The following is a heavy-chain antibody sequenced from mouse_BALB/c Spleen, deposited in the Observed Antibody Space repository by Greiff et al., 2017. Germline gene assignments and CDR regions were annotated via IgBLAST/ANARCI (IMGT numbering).Heavy chain of an antibody. V-gene: IGHV1-4*01. D-gene: IGHD2-4*01. Sequence: QVQLQQSGAELARPGASVKMSCKASGYTFTSYTMHWVKQRPGQGLEWIGYINPSSGYTNYNQKFKDKATLTADKSSSTAYMQLSSLTSEDSAVYYCARSEGITTTWCAYWGQGTLVTVSA. J-gene: IGHJ3*01. CDR2: INPSSGYT. CDR3: ARSEGITTTWCAY. CDR1: GYTFTSYT.